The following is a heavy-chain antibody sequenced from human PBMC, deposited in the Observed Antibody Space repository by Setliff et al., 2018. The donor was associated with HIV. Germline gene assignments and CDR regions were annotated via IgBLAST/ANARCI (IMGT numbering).Heavy chain of an antibody. CDR3: ARDGYTNGYGYYYFYMDV. V-gene: IGHV4-39*02. Sequence: SETLSLTCTVSGASISSSGSYWGWIRQSPGKGLQWIGSIYYNGSPYYNPSLRSRLTLSVDTSKNQFSLRLSSVTAADTAVYFCARDGYTNGYGYYYFYMDVWGKGTTVTVSS. J-gene: IGHJ6*03. CDR1: GASISSSGSY. CDR2: IYYNGSP. D-gene: IGHD5-18*01.